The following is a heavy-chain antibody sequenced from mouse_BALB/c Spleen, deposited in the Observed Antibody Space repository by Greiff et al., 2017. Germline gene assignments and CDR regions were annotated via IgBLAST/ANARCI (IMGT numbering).Heavy chain of an antibody. CDR2: IRAGGST. D-gene: IGHD2-1*01. CDR3: ARNGNYYIDY. J-gene: IGHJ2*01. CDR1: GFSLTSYG. V-gene: IGHV2-9*02. Sequence: VQLKQSGPGLVAPSQSLSITCTVSGFSLTSYGVHWVRQPPGKGLEWLGVIRAGGSTNYNSALMSRLSISKDKSTSKVFLKMNRLQTDDTAMYYCARNGNYYIDYWGQGTTVTVSS.